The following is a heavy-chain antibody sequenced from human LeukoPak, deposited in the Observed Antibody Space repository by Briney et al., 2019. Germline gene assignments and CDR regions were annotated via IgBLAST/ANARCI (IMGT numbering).Heavy chain of an antibody. CDR1: GYTFTSYG. D-gene: IGHD4-17*01. CDR2: ISAYNGNT. V-gene: IGHV1-18*01. J-gene: IGHJ4*02. Sequence: ASVRVSCKASGYTFTSYGISWVRQAPGQGLEWMGWISAYNGNTNYAQKLQGRVTMTTDTSTSTAYMELRSLRSDDTAVYYCARAEGHYGPYYFDYWGQGTLVTVSS. CDR3: ARAEGHYGPYYFDY.